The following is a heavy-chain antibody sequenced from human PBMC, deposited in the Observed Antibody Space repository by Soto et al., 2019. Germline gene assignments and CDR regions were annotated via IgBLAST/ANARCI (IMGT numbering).Heavy chain of an antibody. V-gene: IGHV2-5*02. J-gene: IGHJ1*01. D-gene: IGHD3-22*01. CDR2: IYWDDDK. CDR1: GFSLSTNGVG. CDR3: AHRFGLPTWDSSGHPSDGFQY. Sequence: QITLKESGPPLVKPTQTLTLTCTFSGFSLSTNGVGVGWIRQPPGTALEWLALIYWDDDKRYSPSLKSRLTTNXXXSXXQVVLTMTNMDPVDTATYYCAHRFGLPTWDSSGHPSDGFQYWGQGTLVTVSS.